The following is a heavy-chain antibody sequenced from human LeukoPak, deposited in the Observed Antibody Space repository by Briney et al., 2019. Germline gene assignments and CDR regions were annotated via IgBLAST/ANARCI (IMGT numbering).Heavy chain of an antibody. CDR3: TKDMGYGTRGYFQH. CDR1: GFTFSSYA. CDR2: ISWNSGSI. J-gene: IGHJ1*01. V-gene: IGHV3-9*01. D-gene: IGHD4-17*01. Sequence: GGSLRLSCAASGFTFSSYAMSWVRQAPGKGLEWVSGISWNSGSIGYADSVKGRFTISRDNAKNSLYLQMNSLRAEDTALYYCTKDMGYGTRGYFQHWGQGTLVTVSS.